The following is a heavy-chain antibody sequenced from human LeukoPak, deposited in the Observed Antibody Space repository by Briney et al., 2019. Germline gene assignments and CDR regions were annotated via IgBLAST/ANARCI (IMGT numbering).Heavy chain of an antibody. CDR2: IYEDGTEN. Sequence: GGSLRLSCTASRFIFSTHWMNWVRQAPGKGREWVANIYEDGTENYYMDSVRGRFTISRDNAQSSLFLQMYSLRAEDTAVYYCAREDGSGTDRQHYYGMDVWGQGTTVTVSS. CDR3: AREDGSGTDRQHYYGMDV. V-gene: IGHV3-7*01. CDR1: RFIFSTHW. D-gene: IGHD3-10*01. J-gene: IGHJ6*02.